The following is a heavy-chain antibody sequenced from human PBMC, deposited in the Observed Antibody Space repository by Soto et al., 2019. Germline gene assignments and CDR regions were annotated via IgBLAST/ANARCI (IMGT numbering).Heavy chain of an antibody. D-gene: IGHD3-10*01. J-gene: IGHJ6*02. CDR3: ARDRGAVKYYYYGMDV. CDR2: IIPIFGTA. V-gene: IGHV1-69*13. Sequence: SVKVSCKASGGTFSSYAVSWVRQAPGQGLEWMGGIIPIFGTANYAQKFQGRVTITADESTSTAYMELSSLRSEDTAVYYCARDRGAVKYYYYGMDVWGQGTTVTVSS. CDR1: GGTFSSYA.